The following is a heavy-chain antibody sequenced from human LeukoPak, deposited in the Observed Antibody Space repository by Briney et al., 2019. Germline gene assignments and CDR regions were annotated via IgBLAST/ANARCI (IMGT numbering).Heavy chain of an antibody. J-gene: IGHJ4*02. CDR1: GGPISSSNW. CDR2: IYHSGST. V-gene: IGHV4-4*02. CDR3: ARSGTGYSSGWYRPRGYYFDY. Sequence: SETLSLTCAVSGGPISSSNWWSWVRQPPGKGLEWIGEIYHSGSTNYNPSLKSRVTISVDKSKNQFSLKLSSVTAADTAVYYCARSGTGYSSGWYRPRGYYFDYWGQGTLVTVSS. D-gene: IGHD6-19*01.